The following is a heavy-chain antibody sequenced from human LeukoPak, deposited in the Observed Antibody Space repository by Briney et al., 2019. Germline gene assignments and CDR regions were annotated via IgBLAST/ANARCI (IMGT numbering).Heavy chain of an antibody. CDR2: IKEDGSQK. D-gene: IGHD4-17*01. CDR1: GFTFSRLW. Sequence: GGSLRLSCAASGFTFSRLWMSWVRQAPGKGLEWVANIKEDGSQKYYVDSVKGRFTISRDNAKNSLYLQMNSLRAEDTSVYYCARDIGYGDYDYWGQGTLVTVSS. V-gene: IGHV3-7*01. J-gene: IGHJ4*02. CDR3: ARDIGYGDYDY.